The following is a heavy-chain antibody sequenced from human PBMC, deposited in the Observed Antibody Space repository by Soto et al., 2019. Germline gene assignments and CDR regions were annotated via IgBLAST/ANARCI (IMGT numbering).Heavy chain of an antibody. CDR2: INPEGSAE. J-gene: IGHJ4*02. Sequence: EMQLVESGGALVQPGGSLRLSCAASGFTFSSSWMAWVRQAPGKGLEWVANINPEGSAEYYVYSVKGRFTISRDNAKNSLYLQMNSLRLDDTALYYCARHGVWCFDFWGQGTLVSISS. V-gene: IGHV3-7*02. CDR1: GFTFSSSW. CDR3: ARHGVWCFDF. D-gene: IGHD2-8*02.